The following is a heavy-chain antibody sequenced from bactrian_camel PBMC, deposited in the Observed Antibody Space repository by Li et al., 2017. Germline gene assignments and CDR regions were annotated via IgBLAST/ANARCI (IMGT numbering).Heavy chain of an antibody. CDR2: INTTPSQ. V-gene: IGHV3S53*01. D-gene: IGHD3*01. Sequence: HVQLVESGGGSPKAGGSLRLSCVTSGNTMRFMYYSMAWFRQAPGKDRGGVAAINTTPSQYYSDSVKGRFTISRDNAKNTLYLQINTLKTEDTAVYYCVTQAEYANYADFGYWGQGTQVTVS. CDR3: VTQAEYANYADFGY. J-gene: IGHJ6*01. CDR1: GNTMRFMYYS.